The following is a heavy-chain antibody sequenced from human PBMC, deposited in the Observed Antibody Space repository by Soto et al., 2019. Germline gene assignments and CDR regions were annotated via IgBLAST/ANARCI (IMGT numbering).Heavy chain of an antibody. V-gene: IGHV4-59*12. D-gene: IGHD4-17*01. CDR3: ARERTTMSPHYFYYGMDV. J-gene: IGHJ6*02. CDR2: IYYSGST. CDR1: GASMNNYY. Sequence: SETLSLTCTVSGASMNNYYWTWIRQPPGKGLEWIGYIYYSGSTIYNPSLESRVTISVDTSDNQFSLKLTSVTAADAAVYYCARERTTMSPHYFYYGMDVWGQGTTVTVSS.